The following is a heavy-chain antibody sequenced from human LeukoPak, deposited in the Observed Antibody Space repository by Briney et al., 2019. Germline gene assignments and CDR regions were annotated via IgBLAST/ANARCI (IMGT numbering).Heavy chain of an antibody. Sequence: SETLSLTCTVSGGSISSSSYYWGWIRQPPGKGLEWIGSIYYSGSTYYNPSLKSRVTISVDSSKNQFSLRLSSVTTADTAVYYCAKSDGYGLIDYWGQGTLVTVSS. D-gene: IGHD5-24*01. CDR1: GGSISSSSYY. CDR2: IYYSGST. CDR3: AKSDGYGLIDY. J-gene: IGHJ4*02. V-gene: IGHV4-39*01.